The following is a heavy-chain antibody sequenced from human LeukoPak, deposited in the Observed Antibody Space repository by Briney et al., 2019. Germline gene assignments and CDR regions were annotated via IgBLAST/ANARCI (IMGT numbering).Heavy chain of an antibody. J-gene: IGHJ4*02. CDR3: ARVAYCSSSTCRNYFDY. V-gene: IGHV3-7*02. CDR2: IKQDGSEK. CDR1: GFTFSSYW. D-gene: IGHD2-2*01. Sequence: GGSLRLSCAASGFTFSSYWMSWVRQAPGKGLEWVANIKQDGSEKYYVDSVKGRFTISRDNAKNSLYLQMNSLRAEDTAVYYCARVAYCSSSTCRNYFDYWGQGTLVTVSS.